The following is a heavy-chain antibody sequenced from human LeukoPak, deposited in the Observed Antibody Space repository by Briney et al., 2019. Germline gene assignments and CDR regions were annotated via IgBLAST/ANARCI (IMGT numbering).Heavy chain of an antibody. J-gene: IGHJ2*01. CDR3: ARLGSGYYFAFDL. V-gene: IGHV3-30*03. CDR2: ISYDGSNK. CDR1: GFTFNNYA. Sequence: PGRSLRLSCAASGFTFNNYAMHWVRQAPGKGLEWVAVISYDGSNKYYADSVKGRFTISRDTSKNTLSLQMHRLRDADTAVYYCARLGSGYYFAFDLWGRGTLVTVSS. D-gene: IGHD3-22*01.